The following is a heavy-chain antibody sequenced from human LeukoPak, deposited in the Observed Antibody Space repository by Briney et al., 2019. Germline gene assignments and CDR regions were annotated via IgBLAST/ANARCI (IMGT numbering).Heavy chain of an antibody. CDR2: ISGSATNT. D-gene: IGHD6-6*01. CDR1: GSTFSSYA. J-gene: IGHJ3*02. Sequence: GGSLRLSCAVSGSTFSSYAMSWFRQAPGKGREWVSAISGSATNTYYEHSVKGRFTISRDKSKNPLHLQMHSLRAQDTAVYYCGKDRSRGARRAFDIWGRGTMVTVSS. CDR3: GKDRSRGARRAFDI. V-gene: IGHV3-23*01.